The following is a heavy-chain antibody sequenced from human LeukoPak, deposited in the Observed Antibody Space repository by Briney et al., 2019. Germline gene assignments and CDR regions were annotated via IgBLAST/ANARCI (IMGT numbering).Heavy chain of an antibody. CDR2: IIPILGIA. V-gene: IGHV1-69*02. CDR3: ASLLTYYYDSSGYSV. D-gene: IGHD3-22*01. Sequence: SVKVSCKASGGAFSSYTISWVRQAPGQGLEWMGRIIPILGIANYAQKFQGRVTITADESTSTAYMELSSLRSEDTAVYYCASLLTYYYDSSGYSVWGQGTLVTVSS. J-gene: IGHJ4*02. CDR1: GGAFSSYT.